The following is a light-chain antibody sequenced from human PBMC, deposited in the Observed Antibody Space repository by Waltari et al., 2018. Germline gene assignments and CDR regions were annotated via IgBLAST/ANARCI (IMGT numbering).Light chain of an antibody. CDR1: SSDIGAYKY. J-gene: IGLJ2*01. Sequence: QSALTQPPSASGSPGQTVIISCTGTSSDIGAYKYVPWYQQIPGRAPALILYEVDRRPPGVPDRLSGSKSGNTASLTVSGLQTEDEGDYYCSSYAGSNKLIFGGVTKLTVL. CDR2: EVD. CDR3: SSYAGSNKLI. V-gene: IGLV2-8*01.